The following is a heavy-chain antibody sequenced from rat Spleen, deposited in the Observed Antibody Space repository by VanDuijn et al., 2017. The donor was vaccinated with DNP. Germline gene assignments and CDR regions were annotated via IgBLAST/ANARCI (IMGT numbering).Heavy chain of an antibody. CDR3: ARFDGYNYLYLMDA. CDR2: IIYDGSRT. J-gene: IGHJ4*01. V-gene: IGHV5S10*01. Sequence: EVQLVESGGDLVQSGRSLKVSCAASGFTFSAFNMAWVRQTPEKGLEWVATIIYDGSRTYYRESVKGRYTISRDNAKNILNLQMDSLRSEDTATYYCARFDGYNYLYLMDAWGQGTSVTVSS. D-gene: IGHD4-1*01. CDR1: GFTFSAFN.